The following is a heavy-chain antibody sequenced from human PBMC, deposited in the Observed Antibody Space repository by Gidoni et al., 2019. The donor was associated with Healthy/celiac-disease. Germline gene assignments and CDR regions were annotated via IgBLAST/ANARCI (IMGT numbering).Heavy chain of an antibody. CDR1: GFTFDDYT. CDR3: AKDLGQWGSGNGWFDP. V-gene: IGHV3-43*01. Sequence: EVQLVESGGVVVQPGGYRSLSCAASGFTFDDYTMHWVRQDPGKGLVWVPLSSWDGGSTYYADSVKGRFTISRDNSKNSLYLQMNSLRTEDTALYYCAKDLGQWGSGNGWFDPWGQGTLVTVSS. D-gene: IGHD3-10*01. J-gene: IGHJ5*02. CDR2: SSWDGGST.